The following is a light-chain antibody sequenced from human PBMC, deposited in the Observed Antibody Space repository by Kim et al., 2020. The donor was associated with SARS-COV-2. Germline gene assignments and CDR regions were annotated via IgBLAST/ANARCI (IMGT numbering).Light chain of an antibody. V-gene: IGKV3-15*01. CDR2: GAS. CDR1: QSVSSN. J-gene: IGKJ2*01. CDR3: HQYNNWPLS. Sequence: EIVMTQSPATLSVSPGERATLSCRASQSVSSNLAWYQHKPGQAPRLLIYGASTRATGIPARFSGSGSGTEFTLTISSLQSEDFAVYYCHQYNNWPLSFGQGTKLEIK.